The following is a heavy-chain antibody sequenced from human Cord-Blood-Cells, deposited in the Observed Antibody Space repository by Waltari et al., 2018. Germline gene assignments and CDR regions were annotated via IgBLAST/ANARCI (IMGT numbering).Heavy chain of an antibody. V-gene: IGHV3-15*01. CDR2: IKSKTDGGTT. CDR3: TTKGGIAAAGAEYCQH. J-gene: IGHJ1*01. CDR1: GFTFSNAW. D-gene: IGHD6-13*01. Sequence: GESGGGLVKPGGSLRLSCAASGFTFSNAWMSWVRQAPGKGLEWVGRIKSKTDGGTTDYAAPVKGRFTISRDDSKNTLYLQMNSLKTEDTAVYYCTTKGGIAAAGAEYCQHWGQGTLVTVSS.